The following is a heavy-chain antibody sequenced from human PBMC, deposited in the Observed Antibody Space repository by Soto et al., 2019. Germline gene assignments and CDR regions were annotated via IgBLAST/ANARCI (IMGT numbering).Heavy chain of an antibody. Sequence: PSETLSLTCAVSGGSISSGGYSWSWIRQPPGKGLEWIGYIYHSGSTYYNPSLKSRVTISVDRSKNQFSLKLSSVTAADTAVYYCARQGRAGNWFDPWGQGTLVTVS. J-gene: IGHJ5*02. CDR3: ARQGRAGNWFDP. CDR2: IYHSGST. CDR1: GGSISSGGYS. V-gene: IGHV4-30-2*01.